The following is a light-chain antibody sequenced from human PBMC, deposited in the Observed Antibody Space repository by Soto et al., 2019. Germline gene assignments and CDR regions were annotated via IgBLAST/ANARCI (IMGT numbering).Light chain of an antibody. CDR3: QQYNSYSL. CDR2: KAS. J-gene: IGKJ2*01. Sequence: DIQMTQSPPTLSASVGGRVTITCRASQSIRSWLAWYQQKPGKAPKLLIYKASSLESGVPSRFSGSGSGTEFTLTISSLQPDDFATYYCQQYNSYSLFGQGTKLEIK. V-gene: IGKV1-5*03. CDR1: QSIRSW.